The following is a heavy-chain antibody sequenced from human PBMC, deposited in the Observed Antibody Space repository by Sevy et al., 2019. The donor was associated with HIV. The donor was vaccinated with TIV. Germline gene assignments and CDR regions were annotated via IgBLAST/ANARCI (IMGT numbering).Heavy chain of an antibody. D-gene: IGHD3-22*01. CDR1: GYTFTSFG. CDR3: SRRGAFEYDSSGFQSH. Sequence: ASVKVSCKTSGYTFTSFGISWVRQAPGQGLEWVGWISVYNGKTNYAQRFQGRITLTSDTSTRTANMELRSRRADDTAVYYCSRRGAFEYDSSGFQSHWGQGTLVTVSS. CDR2: ISVYNGKT. V-gene: IGHV1-18*01. J-gene: IGHJ4*02.